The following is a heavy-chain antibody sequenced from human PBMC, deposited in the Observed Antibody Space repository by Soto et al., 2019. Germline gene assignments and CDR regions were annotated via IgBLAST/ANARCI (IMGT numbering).Heavy chain of an antibody. V-gene: IGHV3-66*01. CDR2: IYSGGST. J-gene: IGHJ1*01. CDR3: ARDLYDSSGYYLEYFQH. D-gene: IGHD3-22*01. Sequence: EVQLVESGGGLVQPGGSLRLSCAASGFTVSSNYMSWVRQAPGKGLEWVSVIYSGGSTYYADSVKGRFTISRDNSKNTLYLQMNSLRAEDTAVYYCARDLYDSSGYYLEYFQHWGQGTLVTVSS. CDR1: GFTVSSNY.